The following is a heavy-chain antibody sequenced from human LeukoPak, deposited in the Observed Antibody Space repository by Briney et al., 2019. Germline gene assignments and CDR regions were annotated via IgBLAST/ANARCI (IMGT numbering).Heavy chain of an antibody. V-gene: IGHV3-7*03. CDR1: GFTFRSYW. CDR3: ARDHNYGSDY. D-gene: IGHD5-18*01. Sequence: PGGSLSLSCAASGFTFRSYWMSWVRQAPGKGLEWVANIKEDGSEKYYVDSVKGRFTISRDSAKNSLYLQMNSLRVEDTAVYYCARDHNYGSDYWGQGTLVTVSS. J-gene: IGHJ4*02. CDR2: IKEDGSEK.